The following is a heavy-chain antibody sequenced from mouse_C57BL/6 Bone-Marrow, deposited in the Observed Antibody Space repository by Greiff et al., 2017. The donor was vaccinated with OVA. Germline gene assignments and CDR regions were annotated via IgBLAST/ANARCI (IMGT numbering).Heavy chain of an antibody. CDR3: QCYCDGSRENFDY. D-gene: IGHD1-1*01. J-gene: IGHJ2*01. CDR2: IYPGGGCT. V-gene: IGHV1-63*01. CDR1: GYTFTNYW. Sequence: QVQLQQSGAELVRPGTSVKMSCKASGYTFTNYWIGWAKQRPGHGLEWIGDIYPGGGCTNYNEKFKGKATLTADKSSSTAYMQLSSLTSEDSAIFYCQCYCDGSRENFDYWGQGTTLTVSS.